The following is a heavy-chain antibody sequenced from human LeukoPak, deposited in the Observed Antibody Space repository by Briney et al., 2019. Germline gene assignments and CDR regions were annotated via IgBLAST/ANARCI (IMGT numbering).Heavy chain of an antibody. CDR3: ARDTSSGYLGNDAFDI. J-gene: IGHJ3*02. Sequence: GGSLRLSCAASGFTFSSYSMNWVRQAPGKGLEWVSSISSSSSYIYYADSVKGRFTISRDNAKNSLYLQINSLRAEDTAVYYCARDTSSGYLGNDAFDIWGQGTMVTVSS. CDR2: ISSSSSYI. CDR1: GFTFSSYS. D-gene: IGHD3-22*01. V-gene: IGHV3-21*01.